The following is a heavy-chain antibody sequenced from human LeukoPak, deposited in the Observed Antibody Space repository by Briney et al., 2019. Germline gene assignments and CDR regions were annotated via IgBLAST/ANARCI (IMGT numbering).Heavy chain of an antibody. V-gene: IGHV1-18*04. CDR1: GYTFTSYG. Sequence: ASVKVSCKASGYTFTSYGISWVRQAPGQGLEWMGWISAYNGNTNYVQKLQGRVTMTTGTSTSTAYMELRSLRSDDTAVYYCARDLPVTLVRERFDYWGQGTLVTVSS. CDR3: ARDLPVTLVRERFDY. D-gene: IGHD1-1*01. J-gene: IGHJ4*02. CDR2: ISAYNGNT.